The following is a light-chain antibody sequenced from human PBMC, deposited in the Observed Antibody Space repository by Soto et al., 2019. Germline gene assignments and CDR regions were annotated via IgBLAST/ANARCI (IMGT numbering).Light chain of an antibody. CDR3: QQRSNWPP. Sequence: EIVLTQSPATLSLSPGERATLSCRASQSVSSYLAWYQQKPGQAPRLLIYDASNSATGIPARFSGSGSGTDFTLTISSLEPEDIAVYYCQQRSNWPPFGQGTRLEIK. CDR2: DAS. CDR1: QSVSSY. V-gene: IGKV3-11*01. J-gene: IGKJ5*01.